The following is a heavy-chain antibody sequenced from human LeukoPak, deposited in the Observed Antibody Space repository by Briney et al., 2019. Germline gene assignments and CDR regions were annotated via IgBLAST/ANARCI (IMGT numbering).Heavy chain of an antibody. J-gene: IGHJ4*02. CDR1: GYTFTRYY. D-gene: IGHD6-13*01. Sequence: SVKVSCKASGYTFTRYYMHWVRQAPGQGLEWMGGIIPIFGTANYAQKFQGRVTITADESTSTAYMELSSLRSEDTAVYYCARDGAAAGSWVDYWGQGALVTVSS. CDR3: ARDGAAAGSWVDY. CDR2: IIPIFGTA. V-gene: IGHV1-69*13.